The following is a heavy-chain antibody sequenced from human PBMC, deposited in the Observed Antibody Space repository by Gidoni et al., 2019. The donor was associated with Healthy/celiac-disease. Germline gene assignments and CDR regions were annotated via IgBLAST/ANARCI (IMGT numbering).Heavy chain of an antibody. CDR3: ARDSEFCGGSCYFDY. V-gene: IGHV3-33*01. CDR2: IWYDGSNK. J-gene: IGHJ4*02. CDR1: GSTFSRYG. D-gene: IGHD2-15*01. Sequence: QVQLVESGGGVVQPGRSLRLSCAASGSTFSRYGMHWVRQAPGKGLEWVAVIWYDGSNKYYADSVKGRFTISRDNSKNTLYLQMNSLRAEDTAVYYCARDSEFCGGSCYFDYWGQGTLVTVSS.